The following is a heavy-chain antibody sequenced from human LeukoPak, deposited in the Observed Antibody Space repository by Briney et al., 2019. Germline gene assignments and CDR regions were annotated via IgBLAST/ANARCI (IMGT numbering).Heavy chain of an antibody. V-gene: IGHV1-2*02. CDR2: INPNTGGT. J-gene: IGHJ4*02. CDR3: TRDPSMVRGSFSIDF. Sequence: ASVKDSCKASGYTFTGYYMHWVRQAPGQGLEWMGWINPNTGGTNYAQRFQGRVTMTRDTSISTAYLDLSRLTPDDTAVYYCTRDPSMVRGSFSIDFWGQGTLVTVSS. CDR1: GYTFTGYY. D-gene: IGHD3-10*01.